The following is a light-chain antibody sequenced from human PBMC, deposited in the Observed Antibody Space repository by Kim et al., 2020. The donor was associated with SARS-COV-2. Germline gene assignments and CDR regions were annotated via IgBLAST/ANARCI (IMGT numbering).Light chain of an antibody. J-gene: IGLJ3*02. Sequence: SYELTQPPSVSVSPGQTASITCSGDNLGNKYVCWYQQKPGQSPVLVVYQDTKRPSGIPERFSGSNSGKTATLTVSGTQDVDEADYYCQAWDSSIAVFGGGTRLTVL. CDR3: QAWDSSIAV. CDR2: QDT. CDR1: NLGNKY. V-gene: IGLV3-1*01.